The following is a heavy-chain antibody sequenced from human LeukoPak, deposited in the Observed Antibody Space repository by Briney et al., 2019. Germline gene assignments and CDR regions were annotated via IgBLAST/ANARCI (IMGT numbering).Heavy chain of an antibody. D-gene: IGHD3-9*01. Sequence: VASVKVSCKASGYTFTSYYMHWVRQAPGKGLEWMGGFDPEDGETIYAQKFQGRVTMTEDTSTDTAYMELSSLRSEDTAVYYCATRVLRYFDWFPAWYWGQGTLVTVSS. V-gene: IGHV1-24*01. CDR3: ATRVLRYFDWFPAWY. CDR2: FDPEDGET. CDR1: GYTFTSYY. J-gene: IGHJ4*02.